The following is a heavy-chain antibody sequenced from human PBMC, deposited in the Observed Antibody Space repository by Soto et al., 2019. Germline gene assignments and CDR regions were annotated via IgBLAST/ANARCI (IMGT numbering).Heavy chain of an antibody. CDR1: GASIRTGGYY. J-gene: IGHJ4*02. Sequence: QVQLLEAGPGLVKPSQTLSPICNVSGASIRTGGYYWSWIRQRPGGGLEWLGFIYYSGTSHYNPSLKSRATMSVETSKNQLSLELISVTAADTSVYYCARTECIQLWLEDWGQGALVTFS. CDR3: ARTECIQLWLED. CDR2: IYYSGTS. D-gene: IGHD5-18*01. V-gene: IGHV4-31*03.